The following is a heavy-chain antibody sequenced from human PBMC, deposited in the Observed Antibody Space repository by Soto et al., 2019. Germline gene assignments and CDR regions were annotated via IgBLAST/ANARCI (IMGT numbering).Heavy chain of an antibody. Sequence: PGGSLRLSCAASGLTFSSYAMSWVRQAPGKGLEWVSGISGSGSSTYYADSVKGRFTISRDNSKNTLYLQMNSLRAEDTAVYYCARRNWNYGAFDIWGQGTMVTVSS. D-gene: IGHD1-7*01. CDR3: ARRNWNYGAFDI. J-gene: IGHJ3*02. V-gene: IGHV3-23*01. CDR2: ISGSGSST. CDR1: GLTFSSYA.